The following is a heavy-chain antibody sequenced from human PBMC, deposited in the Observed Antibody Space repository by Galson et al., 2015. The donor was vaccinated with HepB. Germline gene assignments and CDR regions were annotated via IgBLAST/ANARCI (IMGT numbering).Heavy chain of an antibody. V-gene: IGHV3-21*01. J-gene: IGHJ4*02. Sequence: SLRLSCAASGFTFSSYSMNWVRQAPGKGLEWVSSISSSSSYIYYADSVKGRFTISRDNAKNSLYLQMNSLRAEDAAVYYCANDCSSTSCYWYWGQGTLVTVSS. CDR1: GFTFSSYS. D-gene: IGHD2-2*01. CDR3: ANDCSSTSCYWY. CDR2: ISSSSSYI.